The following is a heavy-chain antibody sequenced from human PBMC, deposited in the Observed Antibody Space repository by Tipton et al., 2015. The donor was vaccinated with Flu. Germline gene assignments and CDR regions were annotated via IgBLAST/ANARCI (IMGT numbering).Heavy chain of an antibody. CDR3: ARLSFYDVDLKNFYFDY. Sequence: TLSLTRTVSSGSIRSTNYFCAWIRQPPGKGLELIGSIYPSGTTYYNPSLKSRVTISVDTSKSQFSLKLRSVTAADTAVYYCARLSFYDVDLKNFYFDYWGQGALVTVSS. CDR2: IYPSGTT. D-gene: IGHD3-3*01. CDR1: SGSIRSTNYF. J-gene: IGHJ4*02. V-gene: IGHV4-39*01.